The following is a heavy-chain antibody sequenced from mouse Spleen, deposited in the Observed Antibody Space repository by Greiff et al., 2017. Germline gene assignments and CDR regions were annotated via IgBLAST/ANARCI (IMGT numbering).Heavy chain of an antibody. J-gene: IGHJ3*01. CDR3: ARKGDYGYDDGFAY. Sequence: VQLQQSGPELVKPGASVKISCKASGYTFTDYYMNWVKQSHGKSLEWIGDINPNNGGTSYNQKFKGKATLTVDKSSSTAYMELRSLTSEDSAVYYCARKGDYGYDDGFAYWGQGTLVTVSA. D-gene: IGHD2-2*01. CDR1: GYTFTDYY. V-gene: IGHV1-26*01. CDR2: INPNNGGT.